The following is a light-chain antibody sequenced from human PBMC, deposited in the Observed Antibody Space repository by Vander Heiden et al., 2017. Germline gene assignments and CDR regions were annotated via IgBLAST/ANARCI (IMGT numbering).Light chain of an antibody. CDR1: TSSIGSNI. CDR3: AAWDDSLNGWV. Sequence: QSVLTQPPSASGTPGQRVTISCSGSTSSIGSNIVDWYHQLPGTAPKLRSYSNNQRPSGVPDRFSGSKSGTSASRAISGLQSEDEADYYCAAWDDSLNGWVFGGGTKLTVL. V-gene: IGLV1-44*01. CDR2: SNN. J-gene: IGLJ3*02.